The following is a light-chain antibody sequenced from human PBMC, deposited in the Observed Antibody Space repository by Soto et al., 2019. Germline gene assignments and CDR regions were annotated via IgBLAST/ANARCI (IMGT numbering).Light chain of an antibody. CDR3: ATCDDSLKGV. Sequence: QSVLTQPPSASGTPGQRVTISCSGSSSNIGSNTVNWYHQLPGTAPKLLIHTNHQRASGVPERFSGSKSGTSASLAISGLKSEDEGDYFCATCDDSLKGVFGGGTKLTVL. V-gene: IGLV1-44*01. CDR1: SSNIGSNT. J-gene: IGLJ2*01. CDR2: TNH.